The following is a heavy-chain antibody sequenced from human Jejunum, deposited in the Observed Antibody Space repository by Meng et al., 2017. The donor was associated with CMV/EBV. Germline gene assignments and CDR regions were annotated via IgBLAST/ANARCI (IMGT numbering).Heavy chain of an antibody. V-gene: IGHV3-23*01. J-gene: IGHJ1*01. CDR2: IGDTGATT. CDR3: AKRRIAAAGDFQD. D-gene: IGHD6-13*01. Sequence: APGLTFRSYAMAWVRQAPGKGLEWVSAIGDTGATTKYADSVKGRFTISRDNSENTLYLQMNSLRAEDTAVYYCAKRRIAAAGDFQDWGQGTLVTVSS. CDR1: GLTFRSYA.